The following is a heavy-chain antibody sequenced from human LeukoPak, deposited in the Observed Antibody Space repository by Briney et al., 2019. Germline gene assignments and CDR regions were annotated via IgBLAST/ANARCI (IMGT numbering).Heavy chain of an antibody. D-gene: IGHD4-17*01. CDR1: GGSISSYY. CDR3: ARGIFDYGDYTVFDY. J-gene: IGHJ4*02. Sequence: SETLSLTCTVSGGSISSYYWSWIRQPPGKGLEWIGYIYYSGSTNYNPSLKSRVTISVDTSKNQFSLKLSSVTAADTAVYYCARGIFDYGDYTVFDYWGQGTLVTVSS. V-gene: IGHV4-59*01. CDR2: IYYSGST.